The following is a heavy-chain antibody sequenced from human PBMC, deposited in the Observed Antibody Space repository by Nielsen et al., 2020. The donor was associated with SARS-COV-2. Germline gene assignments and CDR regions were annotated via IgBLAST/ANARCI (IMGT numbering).Heavy chain of an antibody. J-gene: IGHJ2*01. V-gene: IGHV3-33*01. CDR1: GFTFSSYG. Sequence: GGSLRLSCAASGFTFSSYGMHWVRQAPGKGLEWVAVIWYDGTNEYYADSVKGRFTISRDNSKNTLYLQMNSLRAEDTAVYYCARDPEGLFWYFDLWGRGTLVTVSS. D-gene: IGHD3-3*01. CDR3: ARDPEGLFWYFDL. CDR2: IWYDGTNE.